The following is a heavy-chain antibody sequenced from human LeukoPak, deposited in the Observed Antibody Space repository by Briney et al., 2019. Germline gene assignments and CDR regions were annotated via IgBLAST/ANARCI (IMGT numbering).Heavy chain of an antibody. CDR1: GYTFTDYY. J-gene: IGHJ6*02. V-gene: IGHV1-2*02. Sequence: ASVKVSCKASGYTFTDYYMHWVRQAPGQGIEWMGWINPNSGGTNYAQNFQGRVTMTRDTSISTAYMELSRLRSDDTAVYYCARDFAAPVVGPRGHYYYYGMDVWGQGTTVTVSS. CDR3: ARDFAAPVVGPRGHYYYYGMDV. D-gene: IGHD1-26*01. CDR2: INPNSGGT.